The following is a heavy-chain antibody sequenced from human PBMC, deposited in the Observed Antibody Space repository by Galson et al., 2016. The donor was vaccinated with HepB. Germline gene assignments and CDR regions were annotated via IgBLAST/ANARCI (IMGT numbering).Heavy chain of an antibody. V-gene: IGHV3-48*04. CDR3: AIKSGGRYFGLDC. J-gene: IGHJ4*02. Sequence: SLRLSCAVSGFSFSSYSMNWVRQAPGKGLEWVSYISRTSQTIYYADSVKGRFTISRDNAKNSLYLQMDSLRGEDTALYYCAIKSGGRYFGLDCWRQGTLVTFSS. CDR2: ISRTSQTI. CDR1: GFSFSSYS. D-gene: IGHD1-26*01.